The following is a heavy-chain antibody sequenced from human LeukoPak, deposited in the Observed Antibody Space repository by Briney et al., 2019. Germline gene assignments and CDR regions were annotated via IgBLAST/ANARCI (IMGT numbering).Heavy chain of an antibody. CDR3: AREVHYYGSGNYFDY. J-gene: IGHJ4*02. Sequence: GGSLRLSCAASGFTFSSYWMSWVRQAPGKGLEWVANIKQDGSEKYYVDSVKGRFTISRDNAKNSLYLQMNSLRAEDTAVYYCAREVHYYGSGNYFDYWGQRTLVTVSS. D-gene: IGHD3-10*01. V-gene: IGHV3-7*01. CDR1: GFTFSSYW. CDR2: IKQDGSEK.